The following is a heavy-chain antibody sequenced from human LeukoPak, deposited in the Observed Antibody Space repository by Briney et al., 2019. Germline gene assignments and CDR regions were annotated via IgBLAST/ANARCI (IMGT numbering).Heavy chain of an antibody. V-gene: IGHV1-46*01. CDR2: INPSGGST. CDR1: GYTFTSYY. Sequence: ASVKVSCKASGYTFTSYYMHWVRQAPGQGLEWMGIINPSGGSTNYAQKFQGRVTMTRDTSTSTVYMELSSLRSEDTAVYYCARVTRYCSSTSCSIPLDYWGQGTLVTVSS. J-gene: IGHJ4*02. D-gene: IGHD2-2*01. CDR3: ARVTRYCSSTSCSIPLDY.